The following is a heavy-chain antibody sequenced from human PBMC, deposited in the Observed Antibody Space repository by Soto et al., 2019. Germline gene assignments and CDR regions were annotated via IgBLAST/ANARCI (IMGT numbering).Heavy chain of an antibody. CDR3: SRGGYSYGYGDY. CDR1: GFTFSNHW. J-gene: IGHJ4*02. D-gene: IGHD5-18*01. CDR2: IKQDGSEK. V-gene: IGHV3-7*01. Sequence: GGSLRLSCAASGFTFSNHWMSWVRQAPGKGLEWVANIKQDGSEKYYVDSVKGRFTISRDNAKNSLYLQMNSLGAEDTAVYYCSRGGYSYGYGDYWGQGTLVTVSS.